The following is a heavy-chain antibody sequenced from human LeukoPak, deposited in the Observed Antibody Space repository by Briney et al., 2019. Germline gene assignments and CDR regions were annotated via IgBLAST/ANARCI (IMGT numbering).Heavy chain of an antibody. CDR2: IYASGSA. CDR3: ARTSARGAQFDY. V-gene: IGHV4-4*07. J-gene: IGHJ4*02. CDR1: GGSICNYY. Sequence: PSETLSLTCTVSGGSICNYYWSWIRQPAGMGLQWIGRIYASGSANYNPSLRRRVTISVDTSNKQVSLNLSSVTAADTAVYYCARTSARGAQFDYWGQGTLVTVSS. D-gene: IGHD3-10*01.